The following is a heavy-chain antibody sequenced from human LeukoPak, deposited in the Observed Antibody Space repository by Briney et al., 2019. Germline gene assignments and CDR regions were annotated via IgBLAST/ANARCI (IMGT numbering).Heavy chain of an antibody. J-gene: IGHJ6*03. CDR3: ARVVVVPVSARWNCYYYYMDV. V-gene: IGHV4-4*07. CDR2: IYTSGST. D-gene: IGHD2-2*01. Sequence: PSETLSLTCTVSGGSISSYYWSWIRQPAGKGLEWIGRIYTSGSTNYNPSLKSRVTMSVDTSKNQFSLKLSSVTAADTAVYYCARVVVVPVSARWNCYYYYMDVWGKGTTVTVSS. CDR1: GGSISSYY.